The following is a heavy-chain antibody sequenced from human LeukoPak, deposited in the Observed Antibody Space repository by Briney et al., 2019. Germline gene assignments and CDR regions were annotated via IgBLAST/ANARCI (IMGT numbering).Heavy chain of an antibody. D-gene: IGHD3-3*01. CDR1: GGSISSYY. V-gene: IGHV4-4*07. CDR2: ISTSGSA. Sequence: SETLSLTCTVSGGSISSYYWSWIRQPAGKGLEWIGRISTSGSATYNPSLKSRVSTSVDTSKNQFSLEVSSVTAADTAVYYCARYQSGAFDIWGQGTMVTVSS. J-gene: IGHJ3*02. CDR3: ARYQSGAFDI.